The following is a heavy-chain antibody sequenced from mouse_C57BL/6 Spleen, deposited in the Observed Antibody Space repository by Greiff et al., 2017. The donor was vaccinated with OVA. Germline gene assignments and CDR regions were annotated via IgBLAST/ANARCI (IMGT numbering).Heavy chain of an antibody. CDR1: GYTFTSYW. J-gene: IGHJ4*01. CDR2: IDPSDSYT. V-gene: IGHV1-69*01. D-gene: IGHD2-1*01. CDR3: ARKGNGYAMDY. Sequence: QVQLKESGAELVMPGASVKLSCKASGYTFTSYWMHWVKQRPGQGLEWIGEIDPSDSYTNYNQKFKGKSTLTVDKSSSTAYMQLSSLTSEDSAVYYCARKGNGYAMDYWGQGTSVTVSS.